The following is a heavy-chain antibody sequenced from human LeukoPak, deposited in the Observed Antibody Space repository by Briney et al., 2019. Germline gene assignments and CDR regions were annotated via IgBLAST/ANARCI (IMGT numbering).Heavy chain of an antibody. J-gene: IGHJ4*02. Sequence: SETLSLTCTVSGGSISSYYWSWIRQPPGKGLEWIGYIYYSGSTNYNPPLKSRVTISVDTSKNQFSLKLSSVTAADTAVYYCARQKDDSSGHDYWGQGTLVTVSS. CDR3: ARQKDDSSGHDY. V-gene: IGHV4-59*08. CDR1: GGSISSYY. D-gene: IGHD3-22*01. CDR2: IYYSGST.